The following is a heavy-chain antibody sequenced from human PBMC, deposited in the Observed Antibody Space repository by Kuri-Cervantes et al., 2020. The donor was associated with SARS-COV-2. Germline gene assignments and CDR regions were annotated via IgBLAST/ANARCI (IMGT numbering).Heavy chain of an antibody. Sequence: ASVKVSCKAPETTFPNYDINWVRQATGQGLEWMGMVKTNSGNTLYAQIFQGKVTMTRDTSTSTVYMELSSLRSEDTAVYYCARAHEEDGGGGWFDPWGQGTLVTVSS. CDR3: ARAHEEDGGGGWFDP. D-gene: IGHD3-16*01. CDR1: ETTFPNYD. V-gene: IGHV1-8*01. CDR2: VKTNSGNT. J-gene: IGHJ5*02.